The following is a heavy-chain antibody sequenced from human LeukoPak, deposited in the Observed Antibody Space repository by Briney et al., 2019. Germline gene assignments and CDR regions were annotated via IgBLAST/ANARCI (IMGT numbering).Heavy chain of an antibody. V-gene: IGHV3-30*18. J-gene: IGHJ4*02. CDR2: ISYDGSNK. CDR1: GFTFSSYG. D-gene: IGHD5-18*01. CDR3: AKGGYSYDDSVFDY. Sequence: PGGSLRLSCAASGFTFSSYGMHWVRQAPGKGLEWVAVISYDGSNKYYADSVKGRFTISRDNSKNTLYLQMNSLRAEDTAVYYRAKGGYSYDDSVFDYWGQGTLVTVSS.